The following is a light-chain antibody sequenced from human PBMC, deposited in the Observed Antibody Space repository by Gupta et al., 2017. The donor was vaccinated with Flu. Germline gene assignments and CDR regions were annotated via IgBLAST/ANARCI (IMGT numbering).Light chain of an antibody. V-gene: IGLV6-57*03. CDR2: EDN. J-gene: IGLJ3*02. CDR3: QADDSSTRV. CDR1: SGSIASNY. Sequence: NFMLPQPHSVSESPGKTVTISCTRSSGSIASNYVQWYQQRPGSAPTTVIYEDNNRPSGVPDRFSGSIDSSSTAAPLTIAGRKAEDEDDYYWQADDSSTRVFGGGTKLTVL.